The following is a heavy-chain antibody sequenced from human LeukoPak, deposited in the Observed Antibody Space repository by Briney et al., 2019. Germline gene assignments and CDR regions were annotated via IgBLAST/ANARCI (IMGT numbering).Heavy chain of an antibody. Sequence: GRSLRLSCAASGFTFSNYTMHWVRQAPGKGLEWVAFIEYDGTDTHFADSVRGRFTISRDNSEDTLYLQIITLRAVDTAVYYCARNRLRATATYMDVWGKGTTVTVSS. D-gene: IGHD2-15*01. J-gene: IGHJ6*04. CDR1: GFTFSNYT. CDR3: ARNRLRATATYMDV. CDR2: IEYDGTDT. V-gene: IGHV3-30*04.